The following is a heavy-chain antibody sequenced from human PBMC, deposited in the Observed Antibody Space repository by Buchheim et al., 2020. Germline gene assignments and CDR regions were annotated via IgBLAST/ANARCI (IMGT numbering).Heavy chain of an antibody. CDR3: ARRDSWSGYYNY. CDR2: VNHSGST. V-gene: IGHV4-34*02. CDR1: GGSLTGYY. Sequence: QVQLQQWGAGLLKPSETLSLTCAVYGGSLTGYYWAWIRQPPGKGLEWIGEVNHSGSTSYKPSLKSRVTIPVDTSKNQFYLKLNSVTAADTAVYYCARRDSWSGYYNYWGQGTL. D-gene: IGHD3-3*01. J-gene: IGHJ4*02.